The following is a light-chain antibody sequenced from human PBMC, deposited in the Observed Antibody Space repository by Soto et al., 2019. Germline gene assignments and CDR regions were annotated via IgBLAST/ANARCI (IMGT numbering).Light chain of an antibody. CDR2: DVS. J-gene: IGLJ2*01. CDR1: TSDVGGYNY. V-gene: IGLV2-14*03. Sequence: QSALTQPASLSGSPGQSITISCTGTTSDVGGYNYVSWYQQHPGKAPKLMIYDVSDRPSGVSNRFSGSKSGNTAYRTISGLQAEDEADYYCSSYTSISTVVFGGGTKLTVL. CDR3: SSYTSISTVV.